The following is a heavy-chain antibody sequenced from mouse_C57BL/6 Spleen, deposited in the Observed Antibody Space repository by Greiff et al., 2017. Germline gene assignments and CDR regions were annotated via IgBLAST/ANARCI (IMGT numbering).Heavy chain of an antibody. CDR3: ARAYYYGSSHWYFDV. CDR1: GYSITSGYY. CDR2: ISYDGSN. V-gene: IGHV3-6*01. D-gene: IGHD1-1*01. Sequence: VQLQQSGPGLVKPSQSLSLTCSVTGYSITSGYYWNWIRQFPGNKLEWMGYISYDGSNNYNPSLKNRISITRDTSKNQFFLKLNSVTTEDTATXYCARAYYYGSSHWYFDVWGTGTTVTVSS. J-gene: IGHJ1*03.